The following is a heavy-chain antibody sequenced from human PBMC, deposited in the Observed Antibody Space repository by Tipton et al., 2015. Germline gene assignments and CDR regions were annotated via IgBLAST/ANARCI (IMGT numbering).Heavy chain of an antibody. CDR3: AKDRGPYGSGSHGMDV. J-gene: IGHJ6*02. CDR2: ISSEGNNK. Sequence: SLRLSCAASGVTFSSYGMHWVRQAADRGLEWVSVISSEGNNKYYADSVKGRFTISRDNSKNTLYLQMNSLRAADTAVYYCAKDRGPYGSGSHGMDVWGQGTTVTVSS. D-gene: IGHD3-10*01. CDR1: GVTFSSYG. V-gene: IGHV3-30*18.